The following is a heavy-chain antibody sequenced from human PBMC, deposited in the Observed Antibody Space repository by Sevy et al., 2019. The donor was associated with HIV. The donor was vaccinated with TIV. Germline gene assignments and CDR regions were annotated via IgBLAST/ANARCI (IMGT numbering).Heavy chain of an antibody. D-gene: IGHD1-26*01. V-gene: IGHV3-49*04. CDR2: FKSKIHGGTT. Sequence: GGSLRLSCTASGFIFGDYGMSWVRQAPGKGLEWIAFFKSKIHGGTTENAASVKDRFTISRDDSKNIVYLQMSNLKTEDTAVYYCTRWSGSQSIFDYWGQGTLVTVSS. CDR3: TRWSGSQSIFDY. CDR1: GFIFGDYG. J-gene: IGHJ4*02.